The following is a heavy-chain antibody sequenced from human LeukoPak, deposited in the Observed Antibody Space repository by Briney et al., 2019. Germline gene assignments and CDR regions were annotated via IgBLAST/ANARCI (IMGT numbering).Heavy chain of an antibody. Sequence: SETLSLTCTVSGGSISSSSYYWGWIRQPPGKGLEWIGSIYYSGSTYYNPSLKSRVTISVDTSKNQFSLKLSSVTAADTAVYYCARGRIAAYSYYYYMDVWGKGTTVTVSS. V-gene: IGHV4-39*07. CDR1: GGSISSSSYY. CDR3: ARGRIAAYSYYYYMDV. J-gene: IGHJ6*03. D-gene: IGHD6-13*01. CDR2: IYYSGST.